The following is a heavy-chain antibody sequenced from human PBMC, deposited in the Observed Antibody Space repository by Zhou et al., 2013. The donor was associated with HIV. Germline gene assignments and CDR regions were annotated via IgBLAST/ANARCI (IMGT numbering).Heavy chain of an antibody. V-gene: IGHV1-18*01. CDR2: VSPYNGDT. J-gene: IGHJ6*03. CDR1: GYTFSSYG. CDR3: ARWGWGPYYYMDV. D-gene: IGHD3-16*01. Sequence: QVQLVQSGAEVKKPGASVKVSCKTSGYTFSSYGISWMRQAPGQGLEWMGWVSPYNGDTLYTQKFQGRVTMTTDTSTTTVYMDLRSLKSDDTAVYYCARWGWGPYYYMDVWGKGTTVTVSS.